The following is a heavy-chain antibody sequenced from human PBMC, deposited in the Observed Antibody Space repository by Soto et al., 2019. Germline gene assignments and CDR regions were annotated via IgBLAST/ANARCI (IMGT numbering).Heavy chain of an antibody. CDR2: MNPNSGGS. CDR1: GYNFIAQN. D-gene: IGHD1-7*01. Sequence: QVHLVQSGAEVKKPGASVKVSCMASGYNFIAQNIHWVRQAPGLGLEWMGKMNPNSGGSDYAQEFQGRVTVTRDRSTSTVHMELTSLKSDDTAVYYCARERHLNSPSDAFDLWGQGTMVIVSS. V-gene: IGHV1-2*02. J-gene: IGHJ3*01. CDR3: ARERHLNSPSDAFDL.